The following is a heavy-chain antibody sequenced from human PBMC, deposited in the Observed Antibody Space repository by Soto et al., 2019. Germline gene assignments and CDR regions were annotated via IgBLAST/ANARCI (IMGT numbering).Heavy chain of an antibody. J-gene: IGHJ5*02. Sequence: SETLSLTCTVSGDSISKTNWWSWVRQPPGKGLEWIGEIHQSGSTNYSPSLKGRVTISVDNSKNQFSLKLRSVSAADTAVYYSARVPIIVEIPPAPSGWFDPWGQGTLVTVSS. CDR3: ARVPIIVEIPPAPSGWFDP. CDR1: GDSISKTNW. V-gene: IGHV4-4*02. CDR2: IHQSGST. D-gene: IGHD2-2*01.